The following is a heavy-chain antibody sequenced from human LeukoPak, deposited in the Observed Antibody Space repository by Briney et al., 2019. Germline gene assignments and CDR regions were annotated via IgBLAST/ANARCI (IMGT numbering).Heavy chain of an antibody. D-gene: IGHD3-22*01. J-gene: IGHJ4*02. Sequence: PGGSLRLSCAASGFTVSSNYMSWVRQAPGKGLEWVSVIYSGGSTYYADSVKGRFTISRDNAKNTLYLQMNSLRAEDTAVYYCARGGGRYYDSSGYSYWGQGSLVTVSS. CDR1: GFTVSSNY. V-gene: IGHV3-53*01. CDR2: IYSGGST. CDR3: ARGGGRYYDSSGYSY.